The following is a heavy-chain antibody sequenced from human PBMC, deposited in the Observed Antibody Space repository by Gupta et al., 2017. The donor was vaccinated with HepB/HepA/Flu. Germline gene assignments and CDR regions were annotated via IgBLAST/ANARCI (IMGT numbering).Heavy chain of an antibody. CDR1: GFIFNRYW. V-gene: IGHV3-7*01. J-gene: IGHJ4*02. Sequence: EVQLVESGGGLVQPGGSLRLSCAASGFIFNRYWMNWVRQTPGKGLEWVANKKTDGSVEQYVDSVRGRFTISRDNAKNSFFLQMNSLRVEDTAVYFCMTGGPGYWGQGTLVTGSS. D-gene: IGHD3-16*01. CDR3: MTGGPGY. CDR2: KKTDGSVE.